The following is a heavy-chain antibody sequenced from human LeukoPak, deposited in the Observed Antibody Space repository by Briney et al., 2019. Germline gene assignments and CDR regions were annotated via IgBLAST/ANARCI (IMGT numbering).Heavy chain of an antibody. CDR3: AVDIVATHTDY. D-gene: IGHD5-12*01. CDR1: GGSFSDYY. J-gene: IGHJ4*02. CDR2: INHSGSS. V-gene: IGHV4-34*01. Sequence: SETLSLTCAVYGGSFSDYYWSWIRQPPGKGLEWIGEINHSGSSNYNPSLKSRVTISVDKSKNQFSLKLSSVTAADTAVYYCAVDIVATHTDYWGQGTLVTVSS.